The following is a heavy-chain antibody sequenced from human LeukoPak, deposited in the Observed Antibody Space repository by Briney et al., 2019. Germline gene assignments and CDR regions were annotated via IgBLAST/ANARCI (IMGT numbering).Heavy chain of an antibody. CDR3: ARVALLRMKNWFDP. V-gene: IGHV1-8*01. CDR2: MNPNSGNT. CDR1: GYTFTSYD. D-gene: IGHD2-15*01. J-gene: IGHJ5*02. Sequence: ASVNVSCKASGYTFTSYDINWVRQAPGQGLEWMGWMNPNSGNTGYAQKFQGRVTMTRNTSTNTAYMELSSLRSEDTAVYYCARVALLRMKNWFDPWGQGTQVTVSS.